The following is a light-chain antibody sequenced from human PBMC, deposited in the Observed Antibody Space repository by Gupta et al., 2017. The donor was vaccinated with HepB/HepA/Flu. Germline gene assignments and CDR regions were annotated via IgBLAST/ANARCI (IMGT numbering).Light chain of an antibody. CDR3: QSYDSSLSGWV. CDR1: SSNIGAGYD. J-gene: IGLJ3*02. V-gene: IGLV1-40*01. CDR2: ANS. Sequence: QSALTQPPSVSGAPGQRVNISCTGSSSNIGAGYDVHWYQQLPGTAPKLLIYANSNRPSGVPDRFSASKSGTSASLAITGLQAEDESDYYCQSYDSSLSGWVFGGGTQLTVL.